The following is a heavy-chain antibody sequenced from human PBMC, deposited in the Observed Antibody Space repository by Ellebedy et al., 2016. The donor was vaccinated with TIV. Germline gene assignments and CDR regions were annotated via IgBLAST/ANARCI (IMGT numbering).Heavy chain of an antibody. CDR3: ATDRGWRQFSY. CDR1: GFTFSDVR. J-gene: IGHJ4*02. D-gene: IGHD5-24*01. CDR2: IKSRADGGTA. V-gene: IGHV3-15*07. Sequence: GESLKISCAASGFTFSDVRMNWVRQAPGKGLEWVGRIKSRADGGTADYAAPVKGRFTVSRDDSKNTLYLKMSSLKTEDTAVYYCATDRGWRQFSYWGQGTLVTVSS.